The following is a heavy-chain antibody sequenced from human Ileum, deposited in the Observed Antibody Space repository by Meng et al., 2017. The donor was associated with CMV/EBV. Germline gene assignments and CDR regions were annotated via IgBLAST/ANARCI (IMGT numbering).Heavy chain of an antibody. J-gene: IGHJ4*02. CDR1: GGPISSYY. CDR2: IYYSGST. CDR3: ARGPGSRYYFDY. D-gene: IGHD1-14*01. V-gene: IGHV4-59*01. Sequence: SETLSLTCTVSGGPISSYYWSWIRQPPGKGLEWIGYIYYSGSTNYNPSLKSRVTISVDTSKNQFSLKLSSVTAADTAVYYCARGPGSRYYFDYWGQGTLVTVSS.